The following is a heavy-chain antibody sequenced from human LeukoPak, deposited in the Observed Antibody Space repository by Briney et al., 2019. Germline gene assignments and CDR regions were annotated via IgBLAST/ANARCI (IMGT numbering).Heavy chain of an antibody. CDR2: MNPNSGNT. Sequence: ASVKVSCKASGYTFTSYDINWVRQATGQGLEWMGWMNPNSGNTGYAQKFQGRVTMTRNTSISTAYMELSSLRSEDTAVYYCARAWRRCSSTSCQMYYLDYWGQGTLVTVSS. CDR1: GYTFTSYD. CDR3: ARAWRRCSSTSCQMYYLDY. D-gene: IGHD2-2*01. J-gene: IGHJ4*02. V-gene: IGHV1-8*01.